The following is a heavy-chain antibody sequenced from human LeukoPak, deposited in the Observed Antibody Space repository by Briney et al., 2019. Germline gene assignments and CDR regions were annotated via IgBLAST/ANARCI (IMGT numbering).Heavy chain of an antibody. CDR2: ISYDGSNK. V-gene: IGHV3-30-3*01. Sequence: QPGGSLRLSCAASGFTFKIYALYWVRQAPGKGLEWVAFISYDGSNKYYADSVKGRFIISRDNSKNTLYLQVNSLRVEDTAVYYCARDFGGVTGLSAFDLWGQGTMVTVSS. CDR3: ARDFGGVTGLSAFDL. CDR1: GFTFKIYA. D-gene: IGHD3-10*01. J-gene: IGHJ3*01.